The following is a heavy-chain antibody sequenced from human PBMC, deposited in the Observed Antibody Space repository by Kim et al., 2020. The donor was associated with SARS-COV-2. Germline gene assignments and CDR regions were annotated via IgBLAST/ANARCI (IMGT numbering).Heavy chain of an antibody. D-gene: IGHD2-2*01. J-gene: IGHJ6*02. V-gene: IGHV4-39*07. Sequence: SETLSLTCTVSGGSISSSSYYWGWIRQPPGKGLEWIGSIYYSGSTYYNPSLKSRVTISVDTSKNQFSLKLSSVTAADTAVYYCAREAKGPAAIFQAPTYYGMDVWGQGTTVTVSS. CDR1: GGSISSSSYY. CDR2: IYYSGST. CDR3: AREAKGPAAIFQAPTYYGMDV.